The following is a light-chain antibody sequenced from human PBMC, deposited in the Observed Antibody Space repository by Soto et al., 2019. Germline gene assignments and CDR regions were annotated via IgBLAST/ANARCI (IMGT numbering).Light chain of an antibody. Sequence: EIVMTQSPATLSVSPGERATLSCRASQSLSFNLAWYQQKPGQAPRLLIYAASSRATGIPDRFSGSGSGTDFTLTISRLEPEDFAVYYCQQYSGSPWTFGQGTKV. J-gene: IGKJ1*01. V-gene: IGKV3-20*01. CDR1: QSLSFN. CDR3: QQYSGSPWT. CDR2: AAS.